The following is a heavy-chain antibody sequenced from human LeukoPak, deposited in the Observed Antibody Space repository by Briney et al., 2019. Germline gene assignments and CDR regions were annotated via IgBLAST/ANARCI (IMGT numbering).Heavy chain of an antibody. Sequence: GGALRLSCSASGFTFSSYLMTSVRQAPGKGLEWVANIKQDGSEKYEVDSVKGRFTISRDNAKHSRDLQMNSLRAEDTAVYYCARLVRAYSLAGSWFDPWGQGTLVTVSS. CDR2: IKQDGSEK. D-gene: IGHD4-11*01. CDR3: ARLVRAYSLAGSWFDP. V-gene: IGHV3-7*01. J-gene: IGHJ5*02. CDR1: GFTFSSYL.